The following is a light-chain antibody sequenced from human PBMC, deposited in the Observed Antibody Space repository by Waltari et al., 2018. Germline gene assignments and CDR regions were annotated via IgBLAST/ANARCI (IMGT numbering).Light chain of an antibody. V-gene: IGLV2-14*03. J-gene: IGLJ2*01. CDR1: SSDVGGDNS. Sequence: QSALTQPASVSGSPGQSITISCTGTSSDVGGDNSVSWYQDHPGQAPKVIIYDVSDRPSGISERFSGSKSGNTASLTISGLQAEDEADYYCSSQSSDNVVLFGGGTKLTVL. CDR3: SSQSSDNVVL. CDR2: DVS.